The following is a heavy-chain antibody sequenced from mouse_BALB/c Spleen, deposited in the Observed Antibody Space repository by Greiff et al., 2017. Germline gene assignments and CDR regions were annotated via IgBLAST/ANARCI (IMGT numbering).Heavy chain of an antibody. CDR1: GFSLTSYG. V-gene: IGHV2-9*02. CDR3: ARSGGNPWFAY. Sequence: VQRVESGPGLVAPSQSLSITCTVSGFSLTSYGVHWVRQPPGKGLEWLGVIWAGGSTNYNSALMSRLSISKDNSKSQVFLKMNSLQTDDTAMYYCARSGGNPWFAYWGQGTLVTVSA. J-gene: IGHJ3*01. D-gene: IGHD1-1*02. CDR2: IWAGGST.